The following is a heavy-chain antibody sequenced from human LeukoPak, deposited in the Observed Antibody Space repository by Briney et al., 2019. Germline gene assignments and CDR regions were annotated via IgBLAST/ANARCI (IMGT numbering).Heavy chain of an antibody. V-gene: IGHV4-39*02. Sequence: SETLSLTCTVSGGSIISATYHWGWIRQPPGKGLEWIGSVHYSGTTYYNPSLKSRLTISVETFRNQFSLELDSVTAADTAVYHCAREISSSVEFWGQGSLVTVSS. CDR3: AREISSSVEF. CDR2: VHYSGTT. D-gene: IGHD6-6*01. J-gene: IGHJ4*02. CDR1: GGSIISATYH.